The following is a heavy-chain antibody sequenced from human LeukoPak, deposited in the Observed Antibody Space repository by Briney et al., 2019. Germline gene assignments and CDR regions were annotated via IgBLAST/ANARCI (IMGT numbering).Heavy chain of an antibody. D-gene: IGHD6-13*01. Sequence: PGGSLRLSCAVSGFTFSDYYMSWIRQAPGKGLEWVSYISSGGSTISHADSVKGRFTISRDNAENSLYLQMNSLRAEDTAVYYLAKRAAGGRCFGYWGQGTLVTVSS. J-gene: IGHJ4*02. CDR1: GFTFSDYY. CDR2: ISSGGSTI. CDR3: AKRAAGGRCFGY. V-gene: IGHV3-11*01.